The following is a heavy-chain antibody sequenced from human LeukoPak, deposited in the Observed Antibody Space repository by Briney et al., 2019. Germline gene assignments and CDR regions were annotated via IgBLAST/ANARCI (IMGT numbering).Heavy chain of an antibody. CDR3: ASDPPYTSLSAW. J-gene: IGHJ4*02. V-gene: IGHV1-58*01. CDR1: GFTFTSTA. CDR2: ILDGSGNT. Sequence: SVKVSCKASGFTFTSTAVQWVRQARGQRLEWIGWILDGSGNTNYAQMFQERVTLTWDVSTSTAYMVLSSLRSEDTAIYYCASDPPYTSLSAWWGQGTLVTVSS. D-gene: IGHD6-6*01.